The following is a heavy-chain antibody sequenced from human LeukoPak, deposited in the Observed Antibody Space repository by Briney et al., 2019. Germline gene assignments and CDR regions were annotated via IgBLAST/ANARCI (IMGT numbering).Heavy chain of an antibody. J-gene: IGHJ5*02. Sequence: PGGSLRLSCAASGFTFSNFGMSWVRQAPGKGLEWVSTISGGGGSTYFADSVKGRFTISRDSSKNMLYLQMDSLRAEDTAVYYCAKAGISSFVIFPAARVSAAPASWGQGTLVTVS. V-gene: IGHV3-23*01. CDR3: AKAGISSFVIFPAARVSAAPAS. CDR1: GFTFSNFG. CDR2: ISGGGGST. D-gene: IGHD2-2*01.